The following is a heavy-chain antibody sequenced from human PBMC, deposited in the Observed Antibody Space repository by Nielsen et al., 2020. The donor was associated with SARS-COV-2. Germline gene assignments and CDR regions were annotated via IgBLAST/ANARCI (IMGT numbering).Heavy chain of an antibody. V-gene: IGHV3-64D*09. CDR3: VKERGYDYSNNYYYYMDV. Sequence: WIRQPPGKGLEYVSAISSNGGSTYYADSVKGRFTISRDNSKNTLYLQMSSLRAEDTAVYYCVKERGYDYSNNYYYYMDVWGKGTTVTVSS. J-gene: IGHJ6*03. CDR2: ISSNGGST. D-gene: IGHD4-11*01.